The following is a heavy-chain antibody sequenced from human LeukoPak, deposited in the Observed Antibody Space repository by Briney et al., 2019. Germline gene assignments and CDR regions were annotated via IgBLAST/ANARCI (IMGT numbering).Heavy chain of an antibody. CDR3: TRDEKQSYFDTTAFWTPFDY. J-gene: IGHJ4*02. CDR2: IRSEAYGGST. D-gene: IGHD3/OR15-3a*01. V-gene: IGHV3-49*04. CDR1: GFTLGDYA. Sequence: PGGSLRLSCTGSGFTLGDYALSWVRQAPGKGLEWIGSIRSEAYGGSTQYAASVTGRFTISRDDSDDIVYLQMNSLQIDDTAVYYCTRDEKQSYFDTTAFWTPFDYWGQGTLVTVSS.